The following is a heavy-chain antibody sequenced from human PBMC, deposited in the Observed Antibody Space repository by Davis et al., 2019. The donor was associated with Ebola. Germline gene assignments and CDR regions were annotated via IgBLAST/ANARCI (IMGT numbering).Heavy chain of an antibody. D-gene: IGHD1-26*01. CDR3: ARERSGVGPFDY. CDR2: IIPIFGTA. J-gene: IGHJ4*02. V-gene: IGHV1-69*13. CDR1: GGTFSSYA. Sequence: SVKVSCKASGGTFSSYAISWVRQAPGQGLEWMGGIIPIFGTANYAQKFQGRVTITADESTSTAYMELSSLRSEDTAVYYCARERSGVGPFDYWGQGTLVTVSS.